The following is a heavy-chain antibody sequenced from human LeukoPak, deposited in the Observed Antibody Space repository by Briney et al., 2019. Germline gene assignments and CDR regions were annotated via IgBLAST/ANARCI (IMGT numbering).Heavy chain of an antibody. V-gene: IGHV3-23*01. D-gene: IGHD6-13*01. CDR1: GFTFSSYA. CDR2: IGASGGST. CDR3: ARVSSAAAGRNYFDY. J-gene: IGHJ4*02. Sequence: GGSLRLSCATSGFTFSSYAMSWVRQAPGKGLEWVSGIGASGGSTYYADSVKGRFTISRDNSKNTLYLQMNSLRAEDTAVYYCARVSSAAAGRNYFDYWGQGTLVTGSS.